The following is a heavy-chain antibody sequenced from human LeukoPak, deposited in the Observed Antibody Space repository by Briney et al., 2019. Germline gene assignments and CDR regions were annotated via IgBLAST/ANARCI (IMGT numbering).Heavy chain of an antibody. CDR1: GGSISSGGYY. J-gene: IGHJ4*02. Sequence: PSETLSLTCTVSGGSISSGGYYWSWIRQHPGKGLAWIGYIYYSGSTYYNPSLKSRVTISVDTSKNQFSLKLSSVTAADTAVYYCARDLGYGDYKPLGYFDYWGQGTLVTVSS. D-gene: IGHD4-17*01. V-gene: IGHV4-31*03. CDR2: IYYSGST. CDR3: ARDLGYGDYKPLGYFDY.